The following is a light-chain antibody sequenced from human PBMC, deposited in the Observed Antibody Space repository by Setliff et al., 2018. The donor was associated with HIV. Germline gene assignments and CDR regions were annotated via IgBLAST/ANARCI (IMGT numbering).Light chain of an antibody. J-gene: IGLJ3*02. V-gene: IGLV1-40*01. Sequence: QSVLAQPSSVSGAPGQRLTISCTGSSSNIGAGYDVHWYQQVPGKAPKLVMYGNNNRPSGVPDRFSGSKSGASASLAITGLQAEDEAHYYCHSHDSSLNSPLFGGGTKVTVL. CDR1: SSNIGAGYD. CDR2: GNN. CDR3: HSHDSSLNSPL.